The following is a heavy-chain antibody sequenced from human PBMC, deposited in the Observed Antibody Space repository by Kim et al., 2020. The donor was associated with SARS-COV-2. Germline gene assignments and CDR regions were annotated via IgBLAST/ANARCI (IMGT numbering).Heavy chain of an antibody. CDR2: FDPEDGET. D-gene: IGHD2-2*01. CDR3: ATGTPLKDIVVVPAARLDYSGMDV. J-gene: IGHJ6*02. Sequence: ASVKVSCKVSGYTLTELSMHWVRQAPGKGLEWMGGFDPEDGETIYAQKFQGRVTMTEDTSTDTAYMELSSLRSEDTAVYYCATGTPLKDIVVVPAARLDYSGMDVWGPGATVTVSS. CDR1: GYTLTELS. V-gene: IGHV1-24*01.